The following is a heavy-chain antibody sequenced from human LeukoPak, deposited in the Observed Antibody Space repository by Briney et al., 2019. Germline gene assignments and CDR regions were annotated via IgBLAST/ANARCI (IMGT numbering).Heavy chain of an antibody. CDR3: ARGDYYDGGGRNWFDP. V-gene: IGHV4-59*12. CDR1: GVSISNYY. CDR2: VYYSGNT. J-gene: IGHJ5*02. Sequence: SETLSLTCSVSGVSISNYYWTWIRQPPGKGLEWVGYVYYSGNTNYNPSLKSRVTISVDTSMNQFSLRLTSVTAADTAVYYCARGDYYDGGGRNWFDPWGQGTLVTVSP. D-gene: IGHD3-3*01.